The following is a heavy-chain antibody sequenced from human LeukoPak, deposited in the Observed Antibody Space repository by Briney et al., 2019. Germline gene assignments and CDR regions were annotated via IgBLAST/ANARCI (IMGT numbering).Heavy chain of an antibody. CDR1: GYTFTSYY. CDR2: INPSGGST. Sequence: ASVKVSCKASGYTFTSYYMHWVRQAPGQGLEWMGIINPSGGSTSYAQKFQGRVTMTRDMSTSTVYMELSSLRSEDTAVYYCARGMDGSGRRYYYYYYYMDVWGKGTTVTVSS. J-gene: IGHJ6*03. CDR3: ARGMDGSGRRYYYYYYYMDV. D-gene: IGHD3-10*01. V-gene: IGHV1-46*01.